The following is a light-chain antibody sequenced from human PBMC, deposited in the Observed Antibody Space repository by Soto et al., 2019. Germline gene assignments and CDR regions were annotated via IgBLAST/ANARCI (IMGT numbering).Light chain of an antibody. CDR2: GAS. J-gene: IGKJ4*01. CDR1: QSINNN. Sequence: EIVMTQSPATLSVSPGERATLSCRASQSINNNLAWYQQKRGQGPRLLIYGASSRATGTPAKFSGSGSGTAFTLTISSLQSEDFAIYDCQQYNDWPLTFGGGTKVEIK. V-gene: IGKV3-15*01. CDR3: QQYNDWPLT.